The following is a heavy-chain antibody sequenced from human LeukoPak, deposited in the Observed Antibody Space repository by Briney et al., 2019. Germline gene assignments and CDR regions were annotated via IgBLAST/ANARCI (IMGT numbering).Heavy chain of an antibody. V-gene: IGHV3-30*18. CDR2: ISYDGSNK. Sequence: GGSLRLSCAASGFTFSSYGMHWVRQAPGKGLEWVAVISYDGSNKYYADSVKGRFTISRDNSKNTLYLQMNSLRAEDTAVYYCAKGQYSSGLWAFDIWGQGTMVTVSS. D-gene: IGHD6-19*01. CDR3: AKGQYSSGLWAFDI. CDR1: GFTFSSYG. J-gene: IGHJ3*02.